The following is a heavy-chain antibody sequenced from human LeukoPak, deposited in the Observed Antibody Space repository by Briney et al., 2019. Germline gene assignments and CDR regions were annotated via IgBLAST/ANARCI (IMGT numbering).Heavy chain of an antibody. D-gene: IGHD3-10*01. CDR3: ARDRGVTGWFDP. V-gene: IGHV7-4-1*02. CDR2: INTKTGYP. J-gene: IGHJ5*02. Sequence: ASVKVSCKASGYAFTSYGISWVRQAPGQGLEWMGWINTKTGYPSYAQGFRGRFVFSLDTTDSTAHLQISSLKAEDTAVYFCARDRGVTGWFDPWGQGTLVTVSS. CDR1: GYAFTSYG.